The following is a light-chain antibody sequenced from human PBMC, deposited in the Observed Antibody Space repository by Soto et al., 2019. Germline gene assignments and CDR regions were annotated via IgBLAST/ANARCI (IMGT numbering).Light chain of an antibody. CDR3: QQRCNWRGFT. CDR1: QSVSSY. CDR2: DAS. Sequence: EIVLTQSPATLSLSPGERATLSCRASQSVSSYLAWYQQKPGQAPRLLIYDASNRASGIPARFSGSGSGTEFTLAISRREPVDYAVYYCQQRCNWRGFTFGPGTNVDNK. V-gene: IGKV3-11*01. J-gene: IGKJ3*01.